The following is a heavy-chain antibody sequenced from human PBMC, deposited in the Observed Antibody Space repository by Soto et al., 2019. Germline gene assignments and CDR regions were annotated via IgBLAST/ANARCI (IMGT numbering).Heavy chain of an antibody. D-gene: IGHD3-3*01. J-gene: IGHJ3*02. CDR3: ARGPTIFGVGVDAFES. CDR2: ISGSGDFT. V-gene: IGHV3-23*01. Sequence: EVQLLESGGGLVQPGGSLRLSCAASGFTLSSYALSWVRQAPGKGLEWVSGISGSGDFTFYGDSVKGRFTISRDNSKNTLYLQMNSLSVEDTSVYYCARGPTIFGVGVDAFESWGQGTMVTVSS. CDR1: GFTLSSYA.